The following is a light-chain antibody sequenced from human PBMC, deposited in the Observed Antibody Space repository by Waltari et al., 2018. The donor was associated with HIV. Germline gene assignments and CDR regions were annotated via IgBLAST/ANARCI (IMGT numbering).Light chain of an antibody. CDR3: SSYTSSGPRYVL. CDR2: NVS. CDR1: SGDVGGYNF. J-gene: IGLJ2*01. Sequence: SALTQPASVSGSPGPSITISCSGTSGDVGGYNFFSWYQKHPGKAPKLIIYNVSSRPSGVSIRFSGSRSANTASLTISGLQVEDEADYFCSSYTSSGPRYVLFGGGTRLTVL. V-gene: IGLV2-14*03.